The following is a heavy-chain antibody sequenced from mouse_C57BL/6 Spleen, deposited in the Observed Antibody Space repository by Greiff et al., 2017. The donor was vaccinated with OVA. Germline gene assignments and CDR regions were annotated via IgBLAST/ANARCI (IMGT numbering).Heavy chain of an antibody. J-gene: IGHJ2*01. Sequence: VQLQQSGPELVKPGASVKISCKASGYAFSSSWMNWVKQRPGKGLEWIGRIYPGGGDTNYNGKFKGKATLTADKSSSTAYMQLSSLTSEDSAVYFCARIFYDGYYYFDYWGQGTTLTVSS. CDR1: GYAFSSSW. CDR3: ARIFYDGYYYFDY. V-gene: IGHV1-82*01. CDR2: IYPGGGDT. D-gene: IGHD2-3*01.